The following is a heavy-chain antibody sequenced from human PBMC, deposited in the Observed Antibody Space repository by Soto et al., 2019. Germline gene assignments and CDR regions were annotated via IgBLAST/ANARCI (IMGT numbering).Heavy chain of an antibody. CDR2: IYSGGST. CDR1: GFTVSSNY. J-gene: IGHJ3*02. CDR3: ARSKYSSSWHDAFDI. V-gene: IGHV3-53*01. Sequence: GGSLRLSCAASGFTVSSNYMSWVRQAPGKGLEWVSVIYSGGSTYYADSVKGRFTISRDNSKNTLYLQMNSLRAEDTAVYYCARSKYSSSWHDAFDIWGQGTMVIVSS. D-gene: IGHD6-13*01.